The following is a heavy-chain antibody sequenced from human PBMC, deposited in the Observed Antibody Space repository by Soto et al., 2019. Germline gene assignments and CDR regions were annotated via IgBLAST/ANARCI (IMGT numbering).Heavy chain of an antibody. CDR3: ASTKYDSSAYYYSYLGL. D-gene: IGHD3-22*01. Sequence: QVELVQSGAEVKKPGSSVKVSCQASEDTFRNYAISWVRQAPGQGLEWMGGIIPILGTANYAQKFQGRVTITADTSANTVSWELSSLRSEDTAVYYCASTKYDSSAYYYSYLGLWGRGTLVTVSS. CDR2: IIPILGTA. J-gene: IGHJ2*01. CDR1: EDTFRNYA. V-gene: IGHV1-69*06.